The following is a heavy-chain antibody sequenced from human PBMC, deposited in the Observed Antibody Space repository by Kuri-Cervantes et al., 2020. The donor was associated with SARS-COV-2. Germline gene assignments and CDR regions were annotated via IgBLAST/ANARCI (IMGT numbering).Heavy chain of an antibody. CDR3: ARDRGTSDY. Sequence: GESLKISCAASGFTFSSYWMSWVRQAPGKGLEWVANIKQDGSEKYYVDSVKGRFTISRDNAKNSLYLQMNSLRSDDTAVYYCARDRGTSDYWGQGTLVTVSS. J-gene: IGHJ4*02. D-gene: IGHD2-2*01. CDR1: GFTFSSYW. V-gene: IGHV3-7*03. CDR2: IKQDGSEK.